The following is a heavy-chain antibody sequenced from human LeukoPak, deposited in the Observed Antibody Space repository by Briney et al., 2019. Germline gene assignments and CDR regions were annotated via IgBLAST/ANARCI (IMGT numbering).Heavy chain of an antibody. J-gene: IGHJ6*03. D-gene: IGHD1-7*01. Sequence: PGGSLRLSCAASGFSFSDYDMNWVRQAPGKGPEWVSYITSSGATKDYADSVKGRFTISRDNAKTSLYLQMNSLRVEDTAVYYCARELRIMELYYSHYIDVWGKGTPVTVSS. CDR1: GFSFSDYD. CDR3: ARELRIMELYYSHYIDV. V-gene: IGHV3-48*03. CDR2: ITSSGATK.